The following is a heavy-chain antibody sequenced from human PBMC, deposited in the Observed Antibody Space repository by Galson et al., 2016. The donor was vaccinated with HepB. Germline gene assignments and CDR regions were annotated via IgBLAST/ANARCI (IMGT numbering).Heavy chain of an antibody. J-gene: IGHJ4*02. CDR1: GFTFSSYA. CDR2: IRGSGGST. CDR3: VRDRGLGYSYGYVDY. V-gene: IGHV3-23*01. Sequence: SLRLSCAASGFTFSSYAMSWVRQAPGKGLEWVSTIRGSGGSTYYAGSVKGRFTISRDNSKNTLYLQMNSLRAEDTAVYYCVRDRGLGYSYGYVDYWGQGTLVTVSS. D-gene: IGHD5-18*01.